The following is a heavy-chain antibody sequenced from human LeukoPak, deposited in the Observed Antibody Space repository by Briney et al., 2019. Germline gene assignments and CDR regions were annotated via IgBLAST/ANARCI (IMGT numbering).Heavy chain of an antibody. D-gene: IGHD3-3*01. CDR1: GYTFTGYY. J-gene: IGHJ6*02. CDR2: INPNSGGT. V-gene: IGHV1-2*02. Sequence: ASVKVSCKASGYTFTGYYMHWVRQAPGQGLEWMGWINPNSGGTNYAQKFQGRVTMTRDTSISTAYMELSRLRSDDTAVYYCARDLITIFGVVTADRPNYYYYGMDVWGQGTTVTVSS. CDR3: ARDLITIFGVVTADRPNYYYYGMDV.